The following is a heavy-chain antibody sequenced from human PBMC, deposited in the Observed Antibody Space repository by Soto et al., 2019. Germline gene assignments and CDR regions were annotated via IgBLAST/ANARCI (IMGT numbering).Heavy chain of an antibody. J-gene: IGHJ3*02. V-gene: IGHV3-49*03. CDR1: GFTFGDYA. CDR3: TRDPLTSTVDAFDI. D-gene: IGHD3-9*01. Sequence: GGSLRLSCTASGFTFGDYAMSWFRQAPGKGLEWVGFIRSKAYGGTTEYAASVKGRFTISRDDSKSIAYLQMNSLKTEDTAVYYCTRDPLTSTVDAFDIWGQGTMVTVSS. CDR2: IRSKAYGGTT.